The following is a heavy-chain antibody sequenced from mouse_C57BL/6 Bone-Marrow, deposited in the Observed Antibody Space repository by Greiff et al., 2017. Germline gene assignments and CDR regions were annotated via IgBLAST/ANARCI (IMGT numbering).Heavy chain of an antibody. CDR1: GYTFTSYW. CDR3: ARWGWLLYWYFDV. Sequence: QVQLQQPGAELVKPGASVKMSCKASGYTFTSYWITWVKQRPGQGLEWIGVINPGSGGTNYNEKFKGKATLTADKSSSTAYMQLSSLTSEDSAVYFCARWGWLLYWYFDVWGTGTTVTVSS. D-gene: IGHD2-3*01. J-gene: IGHJ1*03. V-gene: IGHV1-55*01. CDR2: INPGSGGT.